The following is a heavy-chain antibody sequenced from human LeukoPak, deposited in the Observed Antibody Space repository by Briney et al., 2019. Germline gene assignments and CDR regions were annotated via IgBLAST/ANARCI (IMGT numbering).Heavy chain of an antibody. Sequence: EGSLRLSCAASGFTFSSYSMNWVRQAPGKGLEWVSSISSSSSYIYYADSVKGRFTISRDNAKNSLYLQMNSLRAEDTAVYYCARALVELYYYMDVWGKGTTVTVSS. J-gene: IGHJ6*03. CDR1: GFTFSSYS. CDR3: ARALVELYYYMDV. CDR2: ISSSSSYI. D-gene: IGHD1-7*01. V-gene: IGHV3-21*01.